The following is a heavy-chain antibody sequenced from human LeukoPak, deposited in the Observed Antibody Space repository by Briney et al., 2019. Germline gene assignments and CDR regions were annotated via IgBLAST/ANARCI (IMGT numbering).Heavy chain of an antibody. Sequence: GRSLRLSCAASGFTFSSYAMHWVRQAPGKGLEWVAVISYDGSNKYYADSVKGRFTISRDNSKNTLYLQMNSLKTEDTAVYYCTGCGRIRCSLDSIDFWGQGILVTVSS. V-gene: IGHV3-30-3*01. D-gene: IGHD2-2*01. CDR2: ISYDGSNK. CDR3: TGCGRIRCSLDSIDF. CDR1: GFTFSSYA. J-gene: IGHJ4*02.